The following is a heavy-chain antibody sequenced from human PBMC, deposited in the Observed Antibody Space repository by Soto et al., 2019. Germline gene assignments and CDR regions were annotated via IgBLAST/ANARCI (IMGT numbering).Heavy chain of an antibody. CDR3: AGSISSGPGHWFDP. CDR2: IYHSGST. V-gene: IGHV4-4*02. J-gene: IGHJ5*02. Sequence: QVQLQESGPGLVKPSGTLSLTCAVSGGSISSSNWWSWVRQPPGKGLEWIGEIYHSGSTNYNPSLKSRVTXXVXKFXNQFSLKLSSVTAADTAVYYCAGSISSGPGHWFDPWGQGTLVTVSS. CDR1: GGSISSSNW. D-gene: IGHD6-19*01.